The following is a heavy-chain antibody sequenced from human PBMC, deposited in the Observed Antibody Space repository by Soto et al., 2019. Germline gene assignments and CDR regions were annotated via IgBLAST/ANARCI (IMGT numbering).Heavy chain of an antibody. CDR1: GDSSSNRNW. D-gene: IGHD3-16*01. CDR3: PARGPLPPGGTGENYYYGMEV. V-gene: IGHV4-28*01. CDR2: IYYSGTT. Sequence: PSQTLSLPWAVAGDSSSNRNWWGWIRQHPGKGLEWIGYIYYSGTTYYNPSLKSRVTMSVDTSKNQFSLKLTSVTAADTPVYDYPARGPLPPGGTGENYYYGMEVWGQGTTVTVSS. J-gene: IGHJ6*02.